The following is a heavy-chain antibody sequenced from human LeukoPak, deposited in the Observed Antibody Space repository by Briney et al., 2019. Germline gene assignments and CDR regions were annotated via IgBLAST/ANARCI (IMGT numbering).Heavy chain of an antibody. Sequence: SVKVSCKVSGGTFSSYAISWVRQAPGQGLEWMGRIIPILGIANYAQKFQGRVTITADKSTSTAYMELSSLRSEDTAVYYCARGHIAVAAHAEYFQHWGQGTLVTVSS. CDR3: ARGHIAVAAHAEYFQH. V-gene: IGHV1-69*04. CDR1: GGTFSSYA. D-gene: IGHD6-19*01. J-gene: IGHJ1*01. CDR2: IIPILGIA.